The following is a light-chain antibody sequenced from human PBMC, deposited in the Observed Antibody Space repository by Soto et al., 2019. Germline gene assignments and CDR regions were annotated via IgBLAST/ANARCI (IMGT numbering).Light chain of an antibody. Sequence: QYALTQPASVSGSPGQSITISCTGTSSDVGGYNYVSWYQQHPGKAPKLMIYEVSNRPSGVSNRFSGSKSGNTASLTISGLQADDDANYYCTSYTGSSTLVIFGGGTKLTVL. CDR2: EVS. V-gene: IGLV2-14*01. J-gene: IGLJ2*01. CDR3: TSYTGSSTLVI. CDR1: SSDVGGYNY.